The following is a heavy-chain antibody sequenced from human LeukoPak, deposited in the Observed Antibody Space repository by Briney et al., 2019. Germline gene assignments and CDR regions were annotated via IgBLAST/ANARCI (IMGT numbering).Heavy chain of an antibody. D-gene: IGHD2-21*02. CDR1: GDSITIYY. Sequence: PSETLSLTCTVSGDSITIYYWSWIRQPPGKGLEWIGEINHSGSTNYNPSLKSRVTISVDTSKNQFSLKLSSVTAADTAVYYCARLKVTYYYFDYWGQGTLVTVSS. CDR2: INHSGST. J-gene: IGHJ4*02. CDR3: ARLKVTYYYFDY. V-gene: IGHV4-34*01.